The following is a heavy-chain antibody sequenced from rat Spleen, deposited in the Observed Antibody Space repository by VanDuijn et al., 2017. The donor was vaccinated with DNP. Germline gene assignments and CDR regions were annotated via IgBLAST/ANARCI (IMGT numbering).Heavy chain of an antibody. V-gene: IGHV5-27*01. CDR1: GFTFSNYY. CDR2: ISTGGDNT. J-gene: IGHJ2*01. Sequence: EVQLVESGGGLVQPGRSLKLSCAASGFTFSNYYMAWVRQAPTKGLEWVAYISTGGDNTYYRGSVKGRFTISRDNAKNTLYLQMESLRPEDTATYHCAKDAFDYWGQGVMVTVSS. CDR3: AKDAFDY.